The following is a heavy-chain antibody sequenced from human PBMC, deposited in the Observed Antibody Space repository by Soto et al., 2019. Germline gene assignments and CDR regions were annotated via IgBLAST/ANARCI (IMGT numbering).Heavy chain of an antibody. CDR3: ARDSATLVPGV. D-gene: IGHD3-10*01. V-gene: IGHV1-18*01. Sequence: QVQLVQSGAEVKKPGASVKVSCKASGYTFIRNGISWVRQAPGQGLEWMGWISAYNGNTEYAQKFQGRVTMTTDTSTSTAYMERRNLRSDDTAVYYCARDSATLVPGVWGQGTTVTVSS. CDR2: ISAYNGNT. J-gene: IGHJ6*02. CDR1: GYTFIRNG.